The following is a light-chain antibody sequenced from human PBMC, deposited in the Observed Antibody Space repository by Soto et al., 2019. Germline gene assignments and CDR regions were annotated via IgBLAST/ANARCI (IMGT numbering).Light chain of an antibody. Sequence: DVQMTQSPSSLSASVGDSVTITCRANQGIGNYLSWFQQKPGKAPKPLIYAASTLQSGVPSRFSGSGSGTAFTLTISSLQPEDFATYYCKQYNSYPITFGQGTRLEMK. CDR2: AAS. CDR3: KQYNSYPIT. CDR1: QGIGNY. V-gene: IGKV1-16*01. J-gene: IGKJ5*01.